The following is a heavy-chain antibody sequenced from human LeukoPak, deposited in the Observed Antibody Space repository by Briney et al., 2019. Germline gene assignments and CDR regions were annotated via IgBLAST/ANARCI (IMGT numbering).Heavy chain of an antibody. CDR1: GFRFDDYA. J-gene: IGHJ4*02. D-gene: IGHD4-17*01. CDR2: ISWNSGNI. V-gene: IGHV3-9*01. CDR3: EKDTANYGDYVKDFDY. Sequence: GGSLRLSCAASGFRFDDYAMHWVRQAPGKGLEWVSGISWNSGNIAYADSVKGRFTISRDNAKNSLYLHMNSLRPEDTALYYCEKDTANYGDYVKDFDYWGQGTLVTVSS.